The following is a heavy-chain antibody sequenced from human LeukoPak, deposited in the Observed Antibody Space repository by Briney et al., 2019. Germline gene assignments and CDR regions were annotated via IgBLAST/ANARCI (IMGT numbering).Heavy chain of an antibody. CDR2: INHSGST. J-gene: IGHJ3*02. D-gene: IGHD3-9*01. CDR3: ARGRRAYYDILTGYSDDAFDI. Sequence: SETLSLTCAVYGGSFSGYYWSWIRQPPGKGLEWIGEINHSGSTNYNPSLKSRVTISVDTSKNQFSLKLSSVTAADTAVYYCARGRRAYYDILTGYSDDAFDIWGQGTMVTVSS. CDR1: GGSFSGYY. V-gene: IGHV4-34*01.